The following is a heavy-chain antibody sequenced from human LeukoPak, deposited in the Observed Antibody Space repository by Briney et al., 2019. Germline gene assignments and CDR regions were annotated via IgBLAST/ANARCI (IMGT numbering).Heavy chain of an antibody. CDR2: ISSNGGST. J-gene: IGHJ4*02. Sequence: GGSLRLSCAASGFTFSSYAMHWVRQAPGKGLEYVLAISSNGGSTYYANSVEGRFTISRDNSKNTLYLQMGSLRAEDMAVYYCARAQDNYDFWSGYLHYFDYWGQGTLVTVSS. D-gene: IGHD3-3*01. CDR1: GFTFSSYA. V-gene: IGHV3-64*01. CDR3: ARAQDNYDFWSGYLHYFDY.